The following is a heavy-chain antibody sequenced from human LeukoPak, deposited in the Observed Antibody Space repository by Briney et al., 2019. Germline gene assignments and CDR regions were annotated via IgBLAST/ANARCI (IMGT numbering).Heavy chain of an antibody. CDR3: ARGSTLIRGFDY. CDR1: GGSISNYW. D-gene: IGHD3-10*01. J-gene: IGHJ4*02. CDR2: VFDSGGT. Sequence: SETLSLTCTVSGGSISNYWWSWIRQPPGKGLEWIGYVFDSGGTNYNPSLKSRVTISVDTSKNQFSLKLSSVTAADTAVYYCARGSTLIRGFDYWGQGTLVTVSS. V-gene: IGHV4-59*12.